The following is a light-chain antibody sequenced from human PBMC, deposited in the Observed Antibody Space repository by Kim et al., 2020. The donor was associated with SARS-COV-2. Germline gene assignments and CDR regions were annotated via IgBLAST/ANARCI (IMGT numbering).Light chain of an antibody. CDR2: YDS. CDR3: QVWDSSSDSCV. J-gene: IGLJ1*01. V-gene: IGLV3-21*04. Sequence: APGKTARLTCGGNNIESKSVHWYQQKPGQAPVLVIYYDSDRPSGIPERFSGSNSGNTATLTISRVEAGDEADYYCQVWDSSSDSCVFGTGTKVTVL. CDR1: NIESKS.